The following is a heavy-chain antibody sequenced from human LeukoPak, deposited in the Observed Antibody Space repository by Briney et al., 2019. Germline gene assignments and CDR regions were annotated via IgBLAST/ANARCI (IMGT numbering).Heavy chain of an antibody. V-gene: IGHV3-66*01. CDR3: ARDSISSSWYERDYYFDY. J-gene: IGHJ4*02. CDR1: GFTVSSNY. D-gene: IGHD6-13*01. CDR2: IYSGGST. Sequence: PGGSLRLSCAASGFTVSSNYMSWVRQAPGKGLEWVSVIYSGGSTYYADSVKGRFTISRDSSKNTLHLQMNSLRTEDTAVYYCARDSISSSWYERDYYFDYWGQGTLVTVSS.